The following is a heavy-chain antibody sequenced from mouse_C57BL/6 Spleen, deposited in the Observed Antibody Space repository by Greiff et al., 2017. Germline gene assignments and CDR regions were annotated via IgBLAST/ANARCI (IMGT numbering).Heavy chain of an antibody. J-gene: IGHJ3*01. CDR1: GYSITSGYY. D-gene: IGHD1-1*01. CDR2: ISYDGSN. Sequence: EVKLQESGPGLVKPSQSLSLTCSVTGYSITSGYYWNWIRQFPGNKLEWMGYISYDGSNNYNPSLKKRISITRDTSNNQFFLKLNSVTTEDTATYYCAREGTDYGSSYDAYWGQGTLVTVSA. V-gene: IGHV3-6*01. CDR3: AREGTDYGSSYDAY.